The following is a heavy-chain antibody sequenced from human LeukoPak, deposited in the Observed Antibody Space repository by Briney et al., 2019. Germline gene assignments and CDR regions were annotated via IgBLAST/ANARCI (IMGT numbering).Heavy chain of an antibody. D-gene: IGHD6-6*01. CDR2: IYYSGST. CDR3: ASGGMRGAARLLFVN. V-gene: IGHV4-59*12. J-gene: IGHJ4*02. CDR1: GGSLSSYF. Sequence: SETLSLTCTVSGGSLSSYFWSWIRQPPGKGLEWIGYIYYSGSTNYNPSLKSRVTISVDTSKNQFSLKLSSVTAADTAVYDCASGGMRGAARLLFVNGGQGTLVTVSS.